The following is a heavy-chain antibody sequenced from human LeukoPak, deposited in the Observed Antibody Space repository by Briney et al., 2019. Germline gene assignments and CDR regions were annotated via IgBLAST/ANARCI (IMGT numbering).Heavy chain of an antibody. D-gene: IGHD6-13*01. Sequence: GGSLRLSCAASGFTVSSSYMSWVRQAPGKGLEWVSVIYSGGSTYYADSVKGRFTISRDNSKNTLYLQMNSLRAEDTAVYYCARVFGSSWTYYYYMDVWGKGTTVTISS. CDR3: ARVFGSSWTYYYYMDV. V-gene: IGHV3-66*01. J-gene: IGHJ6*03. CDR2: IYSGGST. CDR1: GFTVSSSY.